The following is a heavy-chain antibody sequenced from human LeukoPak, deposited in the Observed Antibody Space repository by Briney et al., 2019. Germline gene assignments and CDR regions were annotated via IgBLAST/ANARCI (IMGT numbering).Heavy chain of an antibody. D-gene: IGHD6-13*01. CDR2: ISSSSSYI. V-gene: IGHV3-21*01. J-gene: IGHJ4*02. CDR1: GFTFSSYS. CDR3: AREVYSSTWFDL. Sequence: GGSLRLSCAASGFTFSSYSMNWVRQAPGKGLEWVSSISSSSSYIYYADSVKGRFTISRDNAKNSLYLQMNSLRAENTAVYYCAREVYSSTWFDLWGQGTLVTVSS.